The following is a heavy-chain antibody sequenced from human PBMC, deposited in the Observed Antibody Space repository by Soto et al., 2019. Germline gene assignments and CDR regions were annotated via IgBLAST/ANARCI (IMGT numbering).Heavy chain of an antibody. CDR1: GGSISSGGYY. CDR2: IYYSGST. D-gene: IGHD3-10*01. Sequence: QVQLQESGPGLVKPSQTLSLTCTVSGGSISSGGYYWSWIRQHPVKGLEWIGYIYYSGSTYYNPSLQRRVTITVDTSKNQFSLKLSFVTDADTAVYYCSRQYYYGSGSYYYYYYGMDVWGQGTTVTVSS. CDR3: SRQYYYGSGSYYYYYYGMDV. J-gene: IGHJ6*02. V-gene: IGHV4-31*03.